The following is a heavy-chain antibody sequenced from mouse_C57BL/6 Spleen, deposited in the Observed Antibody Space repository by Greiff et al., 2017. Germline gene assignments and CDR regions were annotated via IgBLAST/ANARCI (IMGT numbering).Heavy chain of an antibody. V-gene: IGHV3-6*01. CDR2: ISYDGSN. J-gene: IGHJ1*03. CDR3: AGLYYYGSSYVWYFDV. Sequence: DVQLQESGPGLVKPSQSLSLTCSVTGYSITSGYYWNWIRQFPGNKLEWMGYISYDGSNNYNPSLKNRISITRDTSKNQFFLKLNSVTTEDTATYYCAGLYYYGSSYVWYFDVWGTGTTVTVSS. CDR1: GYSITSGYY. D-gene: IGHD1-1*01.